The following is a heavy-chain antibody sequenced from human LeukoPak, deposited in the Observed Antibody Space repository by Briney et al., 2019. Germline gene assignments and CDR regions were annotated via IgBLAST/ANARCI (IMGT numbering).Heavy chain of an antibody. Sequence: GGSLRLSCVASGLTVSSYSMNWVRQAPGKGLEWVSYISSSSSTIYYADSVKGRFTISRDNARNSLDLQMNSLKTEDTAVYYCTTDYDILTGYDYWGQGTLVTVSS. D-gene: IGHD3-9*01. J-gene: IGHJ4*02. CDR3: TTDYDILTGYDY. CDR2: ISSSSSTI. V-gene: IGHV3-48*01. CDR1: GLTVSSYS.